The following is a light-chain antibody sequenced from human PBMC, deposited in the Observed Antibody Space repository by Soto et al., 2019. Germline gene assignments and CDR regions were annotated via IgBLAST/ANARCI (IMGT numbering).Light chain of an antibody. Sequence: QSALTQPPSASGTPGQWVTISCSGSSSNIGSNTVNWYQQLPGTAPKLLIYSNNQRPSGVPDRFSGSKSGTSASLAISGLQSEDEADYYCAAWDDSLNGGVFGGGTKLTVL. J-gene: IGLJ2*01. V-gene: IGLV1-44*01. CDR2: SNN. CDR3: AAWDDSLNGGV. CDR1: SSNIGSNT.